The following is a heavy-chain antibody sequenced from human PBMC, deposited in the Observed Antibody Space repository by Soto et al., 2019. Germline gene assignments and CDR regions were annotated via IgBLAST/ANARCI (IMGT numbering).Heavy chain of an antibody. CDR2: MYSNDDK. CDR3: ATSRRSSRDAFDI. J-gene: IGHJ3*02. Sequence: KSGPTLVDPTHTRTLTCTFSGFSLSTSGVGVGWIRQPPGKALEWLALMYSNDDKRYCPSLRSRLTVTKDTSKNQVVLTMTNLDPVDTGTYYCATSRRSSRDAFDIWGQGAMVTVSS. D-gene: IGHD6-6*01. V-gene: IGHV2-5*01. CDR1: GFSLSTSGVG.